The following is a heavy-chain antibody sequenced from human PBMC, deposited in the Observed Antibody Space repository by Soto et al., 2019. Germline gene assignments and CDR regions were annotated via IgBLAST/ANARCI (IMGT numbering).Heavy chain of an antibody. CDR2: ISAYNGNT. V-gene: IGHV1-18*04. Sequence: ASVKVSCKASGYTFTSYGISWVRQAPGQGLEWMGWISAYNGNTNYAQKLQGRVTMTTDTSTSTAYMELRSLGSDDTAVYYCARAPVSRFLEWNSHHFNYWGQGTLVTVSS. CDR1: GYTFTSYG. J-gene: IGHJ4*02. D-gene: IGHD3-3*01. CDR3: ARAPVSRFLEWNSHHFNY.